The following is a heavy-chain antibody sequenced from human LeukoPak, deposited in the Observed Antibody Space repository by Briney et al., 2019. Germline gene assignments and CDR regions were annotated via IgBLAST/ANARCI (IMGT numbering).Heavy chain of an antibody. CDR2: ISTGGSTI. Sequence: GGSLRLSCAASGFTFSDYHMTWIRQVPGKGLEWVSSISTGGSTIYYADSVKGRFTFSRDNARNSLYLQMNSLRAEDTAVYYCAREHYYSSSGYYLIDSWGQGTLVTVSS. CDR3: AREHYYSSSGYYLIDS. CDR1: GFTFSDYH. V-gene: IGHV3-11*01. D-gene: IGHD3-22*01. J-gene: IGHJ4*02.